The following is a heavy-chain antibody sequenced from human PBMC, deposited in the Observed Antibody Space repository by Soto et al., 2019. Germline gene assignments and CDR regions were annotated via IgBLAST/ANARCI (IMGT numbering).Heavy chain of an antibody. V-gene: IGHV1-3*01. CDR3: ARPYSSGWSGFES. Sequence: QVQLVQSGAEVKKPGASVKVSCKASGYTFTNYAMHWVRQAPGQRLEWMAWINAGNGNTKYSQKFQGRVTLTSDTSATTAYMDLSSLRSEDTAVYYCARPYSSGWSGFESWGQGTLVTVSS. CDR1: GYTFTNYA. D-gene: IGHD6-19*01. J-gene: IGHJ4*02. CDR2: INAGNGNT.